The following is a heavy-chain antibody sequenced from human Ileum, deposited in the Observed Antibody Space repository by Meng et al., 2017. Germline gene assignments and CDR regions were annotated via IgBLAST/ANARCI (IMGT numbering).Heavy chain of an antibody. V-gene: IGHV3-30-3*01. Sequence: QVQLVESGGGAVQLGRSLGLSCAASGFTFSTYDLHWVRQAPGMGLVWVALIAYDGSNRYYADSVKGRFIISRDNSKSTLYLQMNSLRVEDTAVYYCAAIISMKVDWGQGTLVTVSS. CDR2: IAYDGSNR. CDR3: AAIISMKVD. D-gene: IGHD3-22*01. CDR1: GFTFSTYD. J-gene: IGHJ4*02.